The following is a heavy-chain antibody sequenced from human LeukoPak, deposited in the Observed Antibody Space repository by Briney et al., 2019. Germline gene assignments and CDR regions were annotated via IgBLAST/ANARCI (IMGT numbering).Heavy chain of an antibody. V-gene: IGHV3-7*04. D-gene: IGHD3-16*01. CDR2: IKKDGSEK. CDR1: GFTFGYYW. Sequence: GESLKISCAASGFTFGYYWMSWVRQAPGKGLEWVANIKKDGSEKYHVDSVKGRFTISRDNAKNSLYLQMNSLRAEDTAVYYCARDWVNAFDMWGQGTMVTVSS. CDR3: ARDWVNAFDM. J-gene: IGHJ3*02.